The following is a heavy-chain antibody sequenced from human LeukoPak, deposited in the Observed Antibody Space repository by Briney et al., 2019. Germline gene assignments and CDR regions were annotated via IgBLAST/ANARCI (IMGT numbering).Heavy chain of an antibody. D-gene: IGHD2-21*02. CDR1: GFTFSSYW. V-gene: IGHV3-74*01. Sequence: GGSLRLSCAVSGFTFSSYWMHWVRQAPGKGLVWVSRIDRDGSRINYADFVKGRFTISRDNAKNSLYLQMNSLRAEDTAVYYCASRVVTATFDAFDIWGQGTMVTVSS. CDR3: ASRVVTATFDAFDI. CDR2: IDRDGSRI. J-gene: IGHJ3*02.